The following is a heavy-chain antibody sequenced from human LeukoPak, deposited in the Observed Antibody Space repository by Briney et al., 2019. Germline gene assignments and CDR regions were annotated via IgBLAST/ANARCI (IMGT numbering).Heavy chain of an antibody. V-gene: IGHV3-23*01. J-gene: IGHJ3*02. D-gene: IGHD3-10*01. Sequence: GGSLRLSCAASGFTFSTYAMSWVRQIPGKGLEWVSAISGSDDGTYYADSVKGRFTISRDNSKNTLYLQMNSLRAEDTAVYYCAKVLIWTYGSGNYYKGAFDIWGQGTMVAVFS. CDR2: ISGSDDGT. CDR1: GFTFSTYA. CDR3: AKVLIWTYGSGNYYKGAFDI.